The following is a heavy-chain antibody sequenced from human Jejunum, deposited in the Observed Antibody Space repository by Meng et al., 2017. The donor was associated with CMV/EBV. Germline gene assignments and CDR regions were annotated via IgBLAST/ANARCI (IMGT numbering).Heavy chain of an antibody. J-gene: IGHJ4*02. D-gene: IGHD4-23*01. CDR1: GRYT. Sequence: GRYTVNWVRQAPGKGLEWISGISPNSNSIYYADSVKGRFTISKDNAKNSLYLQMNSLRGEDTGIYYCAKDRGVDNGGNSGSFDYWGQGTLVTVSS. CDR3: AKDRGVDNGGNSGSFDY. CDR2: ISPNSNSI. V-gene: IGHV3-21*04.